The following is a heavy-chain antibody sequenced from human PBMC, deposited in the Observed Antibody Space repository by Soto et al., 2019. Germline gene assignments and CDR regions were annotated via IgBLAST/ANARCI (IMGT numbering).Heavy chain of an antibody. D-gene: IGHD3-16*01. CDR2: ISGSGGST. J-gene: IGHJ4*02. CDR3: AKDRRVITFGGVMTFPDY. V-gene: IGHV3-23*01. Sequence: PGGSLRLSCAASGFTFISYAMSWVRQAPGKGLEWVSAISGSGGSTYYADSVKGRFTISRDNSKNTLYLQMNSLRAEDTAVYYCAKDRRVITFGGVMTFPDYWGQGTLVTVSS. CDR1: GFTFISYA.